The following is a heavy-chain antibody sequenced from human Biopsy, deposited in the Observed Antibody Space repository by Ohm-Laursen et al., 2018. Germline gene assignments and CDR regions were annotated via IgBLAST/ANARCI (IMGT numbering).Heavy chain of an antibody. V-gene: IGHV3-21*01. Sequence: SLGLSCAASGFSVRSYDMNWVRQAPGKGLEWISYISETSSHIYDADSVRSRFTVARDIAKNSLYLQLNSLRVEDTAVYYCARDSSRRAREGGMDVWGQGTTVTVSS. CDR2: ISETSSHI. D-gene: IGHD6-6*01. J-gene: IGHJ6*02. CDR3: ARDSSRRAREGGMDV. CDR1: GFSVRSYD.